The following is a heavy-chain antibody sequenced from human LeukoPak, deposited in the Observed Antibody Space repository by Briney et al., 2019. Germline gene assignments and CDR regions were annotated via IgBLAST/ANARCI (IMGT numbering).Heavy chain of an antibody. V-gene: IGHV4-34*01. CDR1: GGSFSGYY. CDR2: INHSGST. J-gene: IGHJ6*02. CDR3: ARGPLGFYGMDV. D-gene: IGHD7-27*01. Sequence: PSETLSLTCAVYGGSFSGYYGSWIRQPPGKGLEWIGEINHSGSTNYNPSLKSRVTISVDTSKNQFSLKQSSVTAADTAVYYCARGPLGFYGMDVWGQGTTVTVSS.